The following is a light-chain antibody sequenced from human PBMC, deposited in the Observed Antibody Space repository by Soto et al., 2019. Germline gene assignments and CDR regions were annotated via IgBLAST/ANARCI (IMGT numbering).Light chain of an antibody. Sequence: QSVLTQPPSVSGTHGQRGTISCSGSSSNVGNNSVNWYQHLPGTAPKLLIFNNNQRPSGVPDRFSGSKSGTSASLAISGLQSEDEADYYCAPWDDSLNGYVFGTGTKVTVL. J-gene: IGLJ1*01. CDR1: SSNVGNNS. CDR3: APWDDSLNGYV. V-gene: IGLV1-44*01. CDR2: NNN.